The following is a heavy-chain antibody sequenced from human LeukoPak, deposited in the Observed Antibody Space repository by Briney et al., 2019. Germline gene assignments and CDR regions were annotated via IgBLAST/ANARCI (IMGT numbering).Heavy chain of an antibody. CDR2: IKQDGSEK. Sequence: GGSLRLSCAASGFPFSDSWMDWVRQAPGKGMEWVANIKQDGSEKYYADSVKGRFTISRDNAKNSLFLQMNGLRAEDTAVYYRSRRLDYWGQGALVTVSS. CDR1: GFPFSDSW. V-gene: IGHV3-7*01. CDR3: SRRLDY. J-gene: IGHJ4*02.